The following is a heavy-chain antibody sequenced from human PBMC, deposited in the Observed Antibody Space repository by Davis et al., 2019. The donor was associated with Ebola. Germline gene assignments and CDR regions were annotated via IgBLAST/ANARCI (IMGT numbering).Heavy chain of an antibody. J-gene: IGHJ6*03. CDR2: ISGNGRAT. Sequence: GGSLRLSCAASGSMFSNYAMNWVRQAPGKGLEWVSGISGNGRATYYADSVKGRFTISRDKSNNTLDLQMNILTPEDTAVYYCAKAYCAADCSYILHFYQYMDVWGKGTTVTVS. CDR3: AKAYCAADCSYILHFYQYMDV. D-gene: IGHD2-21*01. V-gene: IGHV3-23*01. CDR1: GSMFSNYA.